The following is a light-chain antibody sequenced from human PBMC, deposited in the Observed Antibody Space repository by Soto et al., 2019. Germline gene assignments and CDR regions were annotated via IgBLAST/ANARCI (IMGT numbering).Light chain of an antibody. CDR2: WAS. CDR3: QQYYSTPYT. CDR1: QSVLYSSNNKNY. Sequence: DIVMTQSPDSLAVSLGERATTNCKSSQSVLYSSNNKNYLAWYQQKPGQPPKLRIYWASTLESGVPDRFSGSGSGTDFTLTISSLQAEDVAVYYCQQYYSTPYTFGQGTKLEIK. J-gene: IGKJ2*01. V-gene: IGKV4-1*01.